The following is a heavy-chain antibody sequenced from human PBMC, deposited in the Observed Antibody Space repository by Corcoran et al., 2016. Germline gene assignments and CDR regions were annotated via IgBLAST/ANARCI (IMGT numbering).Heavy chain of an antibody. CDR3: AIALRYSITMGYYYYYYGMDV. Sequence: QVQLQQWGAGLLKPSETLSLTCAVYGGSFSGYYWSWIRQPPGKGLEWIGEINHSGSTNYNPSLKSRVTISVDTSKNQFSLKLSSVTAADTAVYYCAIALRYSITMGYYYYYYGMDVWGQGTTVTVSS. V-gene: IGHV4-34*01. J-gene: IGHJ6*02. D-gene: IGHD3-10*01. CDR2: INHSGST. CDR1: GGSFSGYY.